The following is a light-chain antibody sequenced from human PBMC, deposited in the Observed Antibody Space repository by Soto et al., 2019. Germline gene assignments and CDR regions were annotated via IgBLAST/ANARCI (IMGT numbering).Light chain of an antibody. V-gene: IGKV1-39*01. CDR3: QQCYTARWT. CDR2: AAS. J-gene: IGKJ1*01. Sequence: DIQMIQSGSQMSHVVGDRVTLPCLSSQSISSHVAWYQQKPGKAPKLLIYAASSLQCGVPSRFTGSGSGTDFTLTISSLQPEDFATYYCQQCYTARWTFGQGTKVDI. CDR1: QSISSH.